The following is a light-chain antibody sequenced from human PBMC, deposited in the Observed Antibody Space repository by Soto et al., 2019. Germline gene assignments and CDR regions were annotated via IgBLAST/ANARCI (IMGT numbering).Light chain of an antibody. CDR1: QIVSSSF. Sequence: EIVLTQSPGTLSLSPGETVTLSCRASQIVSSSFIAWYQQKPGHSPSLLVFGASTRATDIPDRFSGRGSGTDSTLTISRLEPEDFAVYYCHHYGSSWALGQGTKVDIK. CDR2: GAS. CDR3: HHYGSSWA. J-gene: IGKJ1*01. V-gene: IGKV3-20*01.